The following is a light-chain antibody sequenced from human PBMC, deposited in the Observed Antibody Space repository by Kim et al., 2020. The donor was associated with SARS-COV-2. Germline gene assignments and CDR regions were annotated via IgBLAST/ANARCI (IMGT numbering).Light chain of an antibody. CDR3: QQYGSSTELT. CDR2: GAS. J-gene: IGKJ4*01. CDR1: QSVSCSY. V-gene: IGKV3-20*01. Sequence: PGERATLSCRASQSVSCSYLAWYQQKPGQAPRLLIYGASSRATGIPDRFSGSGSGTDFTLTISRLEPEDFAVYYCQQYGSSTELTFGGGTKVDIK.